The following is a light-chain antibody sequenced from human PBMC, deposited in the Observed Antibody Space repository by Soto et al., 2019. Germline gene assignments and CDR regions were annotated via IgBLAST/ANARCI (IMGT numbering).Light chain of an antibody. Sequence: QSALTQPASVSGSPGQSITIPCTGTSSDVGDYNYVSWYQQHPGKAPKLMIFEVSNRPSGVSNRFSGSKSGNTASLTISGLQAEDEADYYCTSYTTSSSTYVFGTGTKLTVL. J-gene: IGLJ1*01. V-gene: IGLV2-14*01. CDR1: SSDVGDYNY. CDR3: TSYTTSSSTYV. CDR2: EVS.